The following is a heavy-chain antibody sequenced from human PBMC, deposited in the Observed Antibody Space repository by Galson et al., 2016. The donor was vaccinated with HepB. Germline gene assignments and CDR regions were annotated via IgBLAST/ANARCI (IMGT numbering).Heavy chain of an antibody. CDR2: IHHSGST. Sequence: LSLTCGVYGGSFSGYYWSWIRQPPGEGLEWIGEIHHSGSTNYNPSLKSRVTISVDTSKNQFSLKLSSVTAADRAVYYCARETYNFESSGEGAFDYWGQGTLVTVSS. CDR3: ARETYNFESSGEGAFDY. CDR1: GGSFSGYY. V-gene: IGHV4-34*01. J-gene: IGHJ4*02. D-gene: IGHD3-22*01.